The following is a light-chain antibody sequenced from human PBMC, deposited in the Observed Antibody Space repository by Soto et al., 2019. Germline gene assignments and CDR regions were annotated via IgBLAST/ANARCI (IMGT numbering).Light chain of an antibody. CDR2: YAS. J-gene: IGKJ4*02. CDR3: QQYKNWHALT. CDR1: QRVSSS. Sequence: EIVMTQSPATLSVSPGERATLSCRASQRVSSSLAWYQQKPGETARMLVYYASTRAAGVAATFSASRSGTEVSPTISSLQSEDSAAYYCQQYKNWHALTFGEGTEGDIK. V-gene: IGKV3-15*01.